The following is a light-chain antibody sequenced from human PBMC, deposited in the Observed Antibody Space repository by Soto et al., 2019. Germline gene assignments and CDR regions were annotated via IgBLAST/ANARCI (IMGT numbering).Light chain of an antibody. Sequence: QSALTQPASVSGSPGQSITISCTGTNINVGRYNLVSWYQQHPGKAPKLMIYEGSERPSGVSNRFSGSQSGNTASLTISGLQAEDEADYYCCAYAGSSTVVFGGGTKHNVL. V-gene: IGLV2-23*01. CDR3: CAYAGSSTVV. CDR2: EGS. J-gene: IGLJ2*01. CDR1: NINVGRYNL.